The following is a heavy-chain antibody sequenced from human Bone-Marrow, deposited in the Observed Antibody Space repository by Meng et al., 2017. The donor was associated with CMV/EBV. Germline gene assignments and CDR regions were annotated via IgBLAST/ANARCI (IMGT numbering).Heavy chain of an antibody. J-gene: IGHJ4*02. CDR1: GFTFDDYG. V-gene: IGHV3-20*04. D-gene: IGHD3-22*01. CDR2: INWNGGST. CDR3: AKKLVSSSGYYYPSY. Sequence: GGSLRLSCAASGFTFDDYGMSWVRQAPGKGLEWVSGINWNGGSTYYADSVKGRFTISRDNSKNTLYLQMNSLRAEDTAVYYCAKKLVSSSGYYYPSYWGQGTLVAVSS.